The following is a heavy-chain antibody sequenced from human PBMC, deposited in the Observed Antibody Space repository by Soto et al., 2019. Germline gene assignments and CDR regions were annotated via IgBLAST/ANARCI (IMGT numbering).Heavy chain of an antibody. D-gene: IGHD3-22*01. Sequence: QVQLVESGGDMVQPGKSLRLSCEASGITFSSYAMHWVRQAPGKGLEWVADISYDGTNKYYTDSVKGRFTISRDNSKNMLYLQMSSLTGEDTAVYFCAKGRNSGYYLGYYALDVWGQGTTVTVSS. CDR1: GITFSSYA. CDR3: AKGRNSGYYLGYYALDV. V-gene: IGHV3-30*04. CDR2: ISYDGTNK. J-gene: IGHJ6*02.